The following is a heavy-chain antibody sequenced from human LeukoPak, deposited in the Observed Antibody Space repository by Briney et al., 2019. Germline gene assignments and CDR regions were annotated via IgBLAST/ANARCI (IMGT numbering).Heavy chain of an antibody. D-gene: IGHD2-2*01. V-gene: IGHV4-39*02. CDR2: IYYSGST. Sequence: SETLSLTCTVSGGSISSSSYYWGWIRQPPGKGLEWIGSIYYSGSTYYNPSLKSRVTISVDTSKNQFSLKLSSVTAADTAVYYCARDGPRLVVPAAMGKILDYWGQGTLVTVSS. CDR3: ARDGPRLVVPAAMGKILDY. J-gene: IGHJ4*02. CDR1: GGSISSSSYY.